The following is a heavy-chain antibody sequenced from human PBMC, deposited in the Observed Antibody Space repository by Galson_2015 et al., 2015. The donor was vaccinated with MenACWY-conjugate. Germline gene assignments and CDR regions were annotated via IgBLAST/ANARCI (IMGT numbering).Heavy chain of an antibody. Sequence: SLRLSCAASGFTLSSYAMSWVRQAPGKGLEWVSAISGSGGSTFSADSVKGRFTISRDNSKNTLYLQMNSLRAEDTAVYYCANEHYYDSSGYDYWGQGTLVTVSS. CDR1: GFTLSSYA. V-gene: IGHV3-23*01. D-gene: IGHD3-22*01. CDR3: ANEHYYDSSGYDY. CDR2: ISGSGGST. J-gene: IGHJ4*02.